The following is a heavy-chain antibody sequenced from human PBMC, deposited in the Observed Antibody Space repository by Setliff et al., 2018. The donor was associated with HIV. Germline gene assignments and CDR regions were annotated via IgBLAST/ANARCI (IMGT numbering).Heavy chain of an antibody. J-gene: IGHJ4*02. D-gene: IGHD2-2*01. Sequence: SETLSLTCTVSGDFSSSDYYWDWIRQSPGKGLEWIGSFYETGYTYYNPSLKSRVIISIDTSKNQLSLRLTSVTAADTAVYYCARVGSVPAAYYFDYWGQGTLVTVSS. CDR1: GDFSSSDYY. CDR2: FYETGYT. V-gene: IGHV4-38-2*02. CDR3: ARVGSVPAAYYFDY.